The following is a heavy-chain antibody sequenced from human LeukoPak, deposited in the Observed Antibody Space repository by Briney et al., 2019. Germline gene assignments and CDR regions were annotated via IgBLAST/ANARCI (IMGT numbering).Heavy chain of an antibody. CDR2: ISDSGGST. CDR1: GFTFSSYA. D-gene: IGHD4-17*01. Sequence: PGGSLRLSCAASGFTFSSYAMSWVRQAPGKGLEWVSTISDSGGSTYSADSVKGRFTISRDNSKNTLYLQMNSLRAEDTAVYYCAKLTVGARTTVTTGSFDHWGQGTLVTVSS. CDR3: AKLTVGARTTVTTGSFDH. J-gene: IGHJ4*02. V-gene: IGHV3-23*01.